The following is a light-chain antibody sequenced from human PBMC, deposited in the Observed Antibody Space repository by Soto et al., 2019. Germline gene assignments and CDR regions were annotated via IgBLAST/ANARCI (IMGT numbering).Light chain of an antibody. CDR2: AAS. J-gene: IGKJ1*01. V-gene: IGKV1-12*01. Sequence: DFQMTQFPSSASASVVDRAIITCRPGQDIRSWLAWYQQKPGKAPKLLIYAASTLQSGVPSRFSGSGSGTDFTLAIRSLQPEDFATYYCQQANSFPPTFGQGTKVEI. CDR1: QDIRSW. CDR3: QQANSFPPT.